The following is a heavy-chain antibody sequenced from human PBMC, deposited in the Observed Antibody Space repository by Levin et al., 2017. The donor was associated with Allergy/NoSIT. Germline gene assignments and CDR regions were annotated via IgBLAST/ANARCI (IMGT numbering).Heavy chain of an antibody. J-gene: IGHJ6*02. CDR2: INPNSGGT. Sequence: ASVKVSCKASKYTFTDYHIHWVRQAPGQGLEWMGWINPNSGGTNYAQKFPGRVIMTRDTSISTAYMVLSRLRSDDTAVYYCARDQGSIVGRLDYYYGMEVWGQGTTVTVSS. V-gene: IGHV1-2*02. CDR1: KYTFTDYH. CDR3: ARDQGSIVGRLDYYYGMEV. D-gene: IGHD6-6*01.